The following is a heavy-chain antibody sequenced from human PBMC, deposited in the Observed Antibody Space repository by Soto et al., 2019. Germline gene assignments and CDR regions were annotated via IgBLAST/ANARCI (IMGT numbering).Heavy chain of an antibody. Sequence: QVQLVQSGAEVKKPGSSVKVSCKASGGTFSSYTISWVRQAPGQGLEWMGRIIPIHGIANYAQKFQGRVTITADKSTSTAYMELSSLRSDDTAVYYCAREGQLVPQFDYWGQGTLVTVSS. CDR2: IIPIHGIA. V-gene: IGHV1-69*08. CDR1: GGTFSSYT. D-gene: IGHD6-6*01. J-gene: IGHJ4*02. CDR3: AREGQLVPQFDY.